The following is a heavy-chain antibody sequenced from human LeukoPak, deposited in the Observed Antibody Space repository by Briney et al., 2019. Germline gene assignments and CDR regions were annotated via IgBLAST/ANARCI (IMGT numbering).Heavy chain of an antibody. J-gene: IGHJ4*02. V-gene: IGHV4-39*07. CDR2: IYYSGST. Sequence: PSETLSLTCTVSGGSISSSSYYWGWIRQPPGKGLEWIGSIYYSGSTYYNPSLKSRVTISVDTSKNQFSLKLSSVTAADTAVYYCARAVADNTFDYWGRGTLVIVSS. CDR1: GGSISSSSYY. D-gene: IGHD1-1*01. CDR3: ARAVADNTFDY.